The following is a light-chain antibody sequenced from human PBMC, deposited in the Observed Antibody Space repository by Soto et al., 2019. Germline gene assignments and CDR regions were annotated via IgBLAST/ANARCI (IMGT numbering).Light chain of an antibody. CDR2: DAS. V-gene: IGKV3D-15*01. CDR3: QHYNNRPLT. J-gene: IGKJ4*01. CDR1: QTVRNN. Sequence: DIVMTQSPATLSWSPGERATLSCRASQTVRNNYLAWYKQKPGQAPRLLIYDASSRATGIPVRVSGSGSGTEFTLTISSLQSEDFAVYYCQHYNNRPLTFGGGTKVDIK.